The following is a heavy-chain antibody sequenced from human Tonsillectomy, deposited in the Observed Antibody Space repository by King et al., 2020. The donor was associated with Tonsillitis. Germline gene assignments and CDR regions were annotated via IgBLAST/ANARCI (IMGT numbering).Heavy chain of an antibody. CDR2: INPNSGGT. D-gene: IGHD6-19*01. J-gene: IGHJ6*03. CDR3: ARGPVADRYYYYMDV. V-gene: IGHV1-2*04. CDR1: GYTFTGYY. Sequence: VQLVESGAEVKKPGASVKVSCKASGYTFTGYYMHWVRQAPGQGLEWMGWINPNSGGTNYAQKFQGWVTMTRDTSISTAYMELSRLRSDDTAVYYCARGPVADRYYYYMDVWGKGTTVTVSS.